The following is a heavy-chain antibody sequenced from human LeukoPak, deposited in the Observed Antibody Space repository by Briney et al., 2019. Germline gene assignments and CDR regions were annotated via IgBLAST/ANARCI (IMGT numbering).Heavy chain of an antibody. V-gene: IGHV4-34*01. J-gene: IGHJ4*02. CDR1: GGSFSGYY. D-gene: IGHD6-13*01. CDR3: ARGIAAAGFLY. CDR2: INHSGST. Sequence: SETLSLTCAVYGGSFSGYYWSWIRQPPGKGLEWIGEINHSGSTNYNPSLKSRVTISVDTSKNQFSLKLSSVTAADTAVYYCARGIAAAGFLYWGQGTLVTVSS.